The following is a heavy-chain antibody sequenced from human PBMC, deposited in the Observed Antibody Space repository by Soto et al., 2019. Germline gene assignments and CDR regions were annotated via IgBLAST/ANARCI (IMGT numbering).Heavy chain of an antibody. CDR1: GGSISSGGYS. V-gene: IGHV4-30-2*01. D-gene: IGHD4-17*01. CDR2: IYYSGYT. J-gene: IGHJ6*02. Sequence: SETLSLTCAVSGGSISSGGYSWSWIRQPPGKGLEWIGYIYYSGYTYCNPSLKSRVTISVDRSKNQFSLKLSSVTAADTAVYYCARAHYGDYGYGMDVWGQGTTVTVS. CDR3: ARAHYGDYGYGMDV.